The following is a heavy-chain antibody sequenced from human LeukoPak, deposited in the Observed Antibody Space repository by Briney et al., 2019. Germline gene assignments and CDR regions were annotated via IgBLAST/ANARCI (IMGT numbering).Heavy chain of an antibody. V-gene: IGHV4-59*01. D-gene: IGHD2-2*01. J-gene: IGHJ6*03. CDR3: ARRTSTAYYYYYMDV. CDR2: IHYSGDT. CDR1: GTSISSYY. Sequence: PSETLSLTCTVSGTSISSYYWSWIRQTPGKGLEWIGYIHYSGDTHYNPSLNSRVTISVDTSKNQFSLKLSSVTAADTAVYYCARRTSTAYYYYYMDVWGKGTTVTVSS.